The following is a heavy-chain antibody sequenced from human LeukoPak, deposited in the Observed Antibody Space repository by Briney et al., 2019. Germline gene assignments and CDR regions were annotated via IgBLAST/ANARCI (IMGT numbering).Heavy chain of an antibody. V-gene: IGHV3-7*01. CDR2: IKQDGSEK. CDR1: GFTFSTYW. Sequence: GGSLRLSCAASGFTFSTYWMSWVRQAPGKGLEWVANIKQDGSEKYYVDSVKGRFTISRDNAKNSLYLQMNSLRAKDTAVYYCASGYRGDYSDYWGQGTLVTVSS. CDR3: ASGYRGDYSDY. J-gene: IGHJ4*02. D-gene: IGHD5-18*01.